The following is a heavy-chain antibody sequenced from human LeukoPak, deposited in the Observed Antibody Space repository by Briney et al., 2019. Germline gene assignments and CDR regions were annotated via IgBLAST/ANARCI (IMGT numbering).Heavy chain of an antibody. CDR3: ARVRAGYGGAKTEANWFDP. Sequence: GASVKVSCKASGYTFTGYYMHWVRQAPGQGLEWMGWINPNSGGTNYAQKFQGRVTMTRDTSISTAYMELSRLRSDDTAVYYCARVRAGYGGAKTEANWFDPWGQGALVTVSS. CDR2: INPNSGGT. D-gene: IGHD4-23*01. CDR1: GYTFTGYY. V-gene: IGHV1-2*02. J-gene: IGHJ5*02.